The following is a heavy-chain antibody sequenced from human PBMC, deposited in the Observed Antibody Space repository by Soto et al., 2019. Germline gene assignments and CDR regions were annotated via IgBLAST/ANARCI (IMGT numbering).Heavy chain of an antibody. CDR1: GFTFSSYG. CDR2: ISYDGSNK. CDR3: AKDEGYCSGGSCYSVDY. J-gene: IGHJ4*02. D-gene: IGHD2-15*01. V-gene: IGHV3-30*18. Sequence: QVQLVESGGGVVQPGRSLRLSCAASGFTFSSYGMHWVRQAPGKGLEWVAVISYDGSNKYYADSVKGRFTISRDNPKNTLYLQMNSLRAEDTAVYYCAKDEGYCSGGSCYSVDYWGQGTLVTVSS.